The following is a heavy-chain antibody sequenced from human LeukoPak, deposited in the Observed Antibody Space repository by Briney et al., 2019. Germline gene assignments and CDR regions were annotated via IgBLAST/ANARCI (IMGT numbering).Heavy chain of an antibody. D-gene: IGHD3-22*01. Sequence: PGGSLRLSCAASGFTFRSFGMSWVRQAPGTGLEWVSSISGVDGSTYYADSVKGRFTISKNISKNTLYLQMNSLRAEDTAVYYCAKRLYASVFSPFDYWGQGTLVTVSS. CDR2: ISGVDGST. CDR3: AKRLYASVFSPFDY. V-gene: IGHV3-23*01. J-gene: IGHJ4*02. CDR1: GFTFRSFG.